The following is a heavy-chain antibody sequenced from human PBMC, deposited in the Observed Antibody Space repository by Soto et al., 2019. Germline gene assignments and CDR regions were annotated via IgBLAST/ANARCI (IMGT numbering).Heavy chain of an antibody. CDR1: GFTFSSYA. Sequence: GGSLRLSCAASGFTFSSYAMHWVRQAPGKGLEWVAVISYDGSNKYYADSVKGRFTISRDNSKNTLYLQMNSLRAEDTAVYYCASLDSGSYLFVPWGQGTLVTVSS. CDR3: ASLDSGSYLFVP. J-gene: IGHJ5*02. CDR2: ISYDGSNK. V-gene: IGHV3-30-3*01. D-gene: IGHD1-26*01.